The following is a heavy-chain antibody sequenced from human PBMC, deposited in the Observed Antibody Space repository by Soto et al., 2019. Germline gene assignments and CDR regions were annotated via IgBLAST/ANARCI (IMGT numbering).Heavy chain of an antibody. CDR3: ARQSYHYHSSGYSPYYYYGMDV. J-gene: IGHJ6*02. V-gene: IGHV5-51*01. CDR1: GYSFTSYW. Sequence: GESLKISCKGSGYSFTSYWIGWVRQMPGKGLEWMGIIYPGDSDTRYSPSFQGQVTISADKSISTAYLQWSSLKASDTAMYYCARQSYHYHSSGYSPYYYYGMDVWGQGTTVTVSS. D-gene: IGHD3-22*01. CDR2: IYPGDSDT.